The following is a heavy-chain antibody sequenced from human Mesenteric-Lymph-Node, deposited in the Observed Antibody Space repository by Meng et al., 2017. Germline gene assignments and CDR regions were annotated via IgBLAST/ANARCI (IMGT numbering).Heavy chain of an antibody. Sequence: QVQLVESGGGVVQPGRSLRLSCAASGFTFSSYAMHWVRQAPGEGLEWLAVISDDGSNKYYADSVKGRFTISRDNSRNTLYLQMNSLRPEDTAVYYCFWLGESHNWGQGALVTVSS. V-gene: IGHV3-30-3*01. J-gene: IGHJ4*02. CDR1: GFTFSSYA. CDR3: FWLGESHN. D-gene: IGHD3-10*01. CDR2: ISDDGSNK.